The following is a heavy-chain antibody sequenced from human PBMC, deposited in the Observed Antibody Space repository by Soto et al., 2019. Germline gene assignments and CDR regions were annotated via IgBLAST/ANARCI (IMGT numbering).Heavy chain of an antibody. CDR3: AREPYYYGSGSYYNYNPQYYWDY. CDR1: GGSISSSNW. J-gene: IGHJ4*02. CDR2: IYHSGST. V-gene: IGHV4-4*02. D-gene: IGHD3-10*01. Sequence: SETLSLTCAVSGGSISSSNWWSWVRQPPGKGLEWIGEIYHSGSTNYNPSLKSRVTISVDKSKNQFSLKLSSVTAADTAVYYCAREPYYYGSGSYYNYNPQYYWDYWGQGTLVTV.